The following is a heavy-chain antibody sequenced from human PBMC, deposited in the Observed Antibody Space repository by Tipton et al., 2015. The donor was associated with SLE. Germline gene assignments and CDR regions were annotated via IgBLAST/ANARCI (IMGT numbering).Heavy chain of an antibody. CDR2: INHSGST. Sequence: TLSLTCAVYGGSFSGYYWSWIRQPPGKGLEWIGEINHSGSTNYNPSLKSRVTISVDTSKYQFSLKLSSVTGADTAVYYCARRFLESSGCGMAVWGQGYTVPGSS. J-gene: IGHJ6*02. V-gene: IGHV4-34*01. CDR3: ARRFLESSGCGMAV. D-gene: IGHD3-3*01. CDR1: GGSFSGYY.